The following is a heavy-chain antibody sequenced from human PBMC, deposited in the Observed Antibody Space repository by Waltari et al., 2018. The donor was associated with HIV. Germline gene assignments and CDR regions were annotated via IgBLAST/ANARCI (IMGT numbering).Heavy chain of an antibody. CDR2: IYYSGRT. Sequence: QLQLQESGPGLVKPSETLSLTCTVSDGSIDRSSYYWGWIRQPPGKGLEWIGSIYYSGRTYDNPSLKSRVTISVDTSKNRFSLKLSSVTAADTAVYYCARHVGGYDSSGYFPYYFDYWGQGALVTVSS. D-gene: IGHD3-22*01. V-gene: IGHV4-39*01. CDR1: DGSIDRSSYY. J-gene: IGHJ4*02. CDR3: ARHVGGYDSSGYFPYYFDY.